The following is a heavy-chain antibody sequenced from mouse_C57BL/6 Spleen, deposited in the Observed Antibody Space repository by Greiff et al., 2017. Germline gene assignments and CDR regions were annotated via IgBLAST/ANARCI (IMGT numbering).Heavy chain of an antibody. CDR1: GYAFSSSW. D-gene: IGHD2-2*01. V-gene: IGHV1-82*01. Sequence: QVQLQQSGPELVKPGASVKISCKASGYAFSSSWMNWVKQRPGKGLEWIGRIYPGDGDTNYNGKVKGKATLTADKSSSTAYMQLSSLTSEDTAVYFCAQEEEGYAAGRGFAYWGQGTLVTVSS. CDR3: AQEEEGYAAGRGFAY. CDR2: IYPGDGDT. J-gene: IGHJ3*01.